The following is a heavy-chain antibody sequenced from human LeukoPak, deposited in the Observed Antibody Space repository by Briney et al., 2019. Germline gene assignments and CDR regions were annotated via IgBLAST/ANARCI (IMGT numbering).Heavy chain of an antibody. D-gene: IGHD3-9*01. V-gene: IGHV3-23*01. J-gene: IGHJ4*02. Sequence: GGSPRLSCAASGFTFSSYAMSWVRQAPGKGLEWVSAISGSGGSTYYADSVKGRFTISRDNSKNTLYLQMNSLRAEDMAVYYCAKDMERAYDILTGYHDYWGQGTLVTVSS. CDR2: ISGSGGST. CDR1: GFTFSSYA. CDR3: AKDMERAYDILTGYHDY.